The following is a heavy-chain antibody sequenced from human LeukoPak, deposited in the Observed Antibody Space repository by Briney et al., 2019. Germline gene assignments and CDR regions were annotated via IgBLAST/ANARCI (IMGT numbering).Heavy chain of an antibody. D-gene: IGHD3-16*01. CDR1: GFAFGSYA. Sequence: GGSLRLSCEASGFAFGSYAMHWVRQAPGRGLEWVAVISHDGDNTNSGESVRGRFTLSRDNLKNTLYLQMDTLRVEDTAIYYCAKTRGGSLHDGFDIRGQGTMVTVSS. CDR2: ISHDGDNT. V-gene: IGHV3-30-3*02. J-gene: IGHJ3*02. CDR3: AKTRGGSLHDGFDI.